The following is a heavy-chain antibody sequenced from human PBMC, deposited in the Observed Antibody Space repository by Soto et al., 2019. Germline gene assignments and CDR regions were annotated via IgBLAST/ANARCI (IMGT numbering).Heavy chain of an antibody. D-gene: IGHD6-13*01. CDR1: GFTFSSYS. CDR3: ARLFHIAAESIDAFDI. CDR2: ISSSSSYI. Sequence: GGSLRLSCAASGFTFSSYSMNWVRQAPGKGLEWVSSISSSSSYIYYADSVKGRFTISRDNAKNSLYLQMNSLRAEDTAVYYCARLFHIAAESIDAFDIWGQGTMVTVSS. V-gene: IGHV3-21*01. J-gene: IGHJ3*02.